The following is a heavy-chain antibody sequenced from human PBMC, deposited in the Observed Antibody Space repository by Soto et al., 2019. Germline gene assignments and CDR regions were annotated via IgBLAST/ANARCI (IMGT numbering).Heavy chain of an antibody. CDR1: GFTFSSYA. V-gene: IGHV3-30*09. CDR2: ISYDGSNK. D-gene: IGHD6-19*01. Sequence: QVQLVESGGGVVQPGRSLRLSCAASGFTFSSYAMHWVRQAPGKGLEWVAVISYDGSNKYHADSVKGRFAISRDNSKNTLHLQMTSLSDGDPAVYSCASGGIGGYKDGMDVWGQGTTLTVSS. CDR3: ASGGIGGYKDGMDV. J-gene: IGHJ6*02.